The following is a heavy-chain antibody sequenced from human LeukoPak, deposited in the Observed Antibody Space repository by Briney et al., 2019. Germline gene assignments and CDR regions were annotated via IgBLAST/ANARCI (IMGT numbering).Heavy chain of an antibody. CDR1: GFTFSSYW. J-gene: IGHJ5*02. CDR3: ARAISQITIFGVVIDWFDP. V-gene: IGHV3-7*01. Sequence: GGSLRLSCAASGFTFSSYWMSWVRQAPEKGLEWVANIKQDGSEKYYVDSVKGRFTISRDNAKNSLYLQMNSLRAEDTAVYYCARAISQITIFGVVIDWFDPWGQGTLVTVSS. D-gene: IGHD3-3*01. CDR2: IKQDGSEK.